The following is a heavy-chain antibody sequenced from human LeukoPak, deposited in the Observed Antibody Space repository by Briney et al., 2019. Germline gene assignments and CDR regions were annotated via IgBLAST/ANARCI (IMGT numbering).Heavy chain of an antibody. CDR2: ISSSSSYI. V-gene: IGHV3-21*01. CDR3: ARERMTTVTRDDY. D-gene: IGHD4-11*01. Sequence: GGSLRLSCAASGFTFSSYSMNWVRQAPGKGLEWVSSISSSSSYIYYADSVKGRFTTSRDNAKNSLYLQMNSLRAEDTAVYYCARERMTTVTRDDYWGQGTLVTVSS. CDR1: GFTFSSYS. J-gene: IGHJ4*02.